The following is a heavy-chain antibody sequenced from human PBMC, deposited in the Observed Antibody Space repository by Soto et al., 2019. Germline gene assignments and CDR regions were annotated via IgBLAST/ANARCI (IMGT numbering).Heavy chain of an antibody. J-gene: IGHJ6*03. D-gene: IGHD2-2*01. V-gene: IGHV3-15*01. Sequence: EVQLVESGGGLVKPGGSLRLSCAASGFTFSNAWMSWVRQAPGKGLEWVGRIKSKTDGGTTDYAAPVKGRFPISRDDSKNTLYLQMNSLKPEDTAVYYCTRQDIVVVPAAVRDYYYYYMDVWGKGTTVTVSS. CDR3: TRQDIVVVPAAVRDYYYYYMDV. CDR2: IKSKTDGGTT. CDR1: GFTFSNAW.